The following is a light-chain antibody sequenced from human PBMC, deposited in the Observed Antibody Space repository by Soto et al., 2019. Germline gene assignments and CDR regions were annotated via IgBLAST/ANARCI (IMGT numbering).Light chain of an antibody. CDR2: DAS. J-gene: IGKJ5*01. CDR3: QQRRHWPPIT. CDR1: QSVSRY. Sequence: EVVLTQSPATLSLSPGERATLSCRASQSVSRYLAWYQQKPGQAPRLLIYDASNRATGIPVRFCGSGSGTDFTLTISSLEPEDFAVYYCQQRRHWPPITFGQGTRLEIK. V-gene: IGKV3-11*01.